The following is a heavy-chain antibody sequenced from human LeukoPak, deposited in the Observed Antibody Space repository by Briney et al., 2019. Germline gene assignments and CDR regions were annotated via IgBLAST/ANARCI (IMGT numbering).Heavy chain of an antibody. Sequence: ASVKVSCKASGYTFTSCYMHWVRQAPGQGLEWMGIINPSGGSTSYAQKFQGRVTMTRDTSTSTVYMELSSLRSEDTAVYYCARDRKYQLLYDWASGAYYYMDVWGKGTTVTVSS. CDR3: ARDRKYQLLYDWASGAYYYMDV. CDR2: INPSGGST. J-gene: IGHJ6*03. CDR1: GYTFTSCY. D-gene: IGHD2-2*02. V-gene: IGHV1-46*01.